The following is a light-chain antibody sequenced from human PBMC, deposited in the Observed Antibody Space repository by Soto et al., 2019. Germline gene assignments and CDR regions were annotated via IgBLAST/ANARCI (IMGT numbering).Light chain of an antibody. CDR1: SSDVGGYNY. J-gene: IGLJ2*01. CDR2: EVS. CDR3: AAYTGSDTLV. Sequence: QSALTQPPSASGSPGQSVTISCTGTSSDVGGYNYVSWYQQHPGKAPKLMIYEVSKRPSGVPDRLSGSKSGNTASLTVSGLQVEDEADYYCAAYTGSDTLVFGGGTKLTVL. V-gene: IGLV2-8*01.